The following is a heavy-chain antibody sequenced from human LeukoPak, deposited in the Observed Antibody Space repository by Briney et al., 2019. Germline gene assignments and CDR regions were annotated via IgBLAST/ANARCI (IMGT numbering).Heavy chain of an antibody. CDR2: IYYSGST. J-gene: IGHJ3*02. V-gene: IGHV4-59*08. D-gene: IGHD3-3*01. CDR1: GGSISSYY. CDR3: ARLEDYDDFAFDI. Sequence: SETLSFTCTVSGGSISSYYWSWIRQPPGKGLKWIGYIYYSGSTNYNPSLKSRVTISVDTSKNQFSLKLSSVTAADTAVYYCARLEDYDDFAFDIWGQGTMVTVSS.